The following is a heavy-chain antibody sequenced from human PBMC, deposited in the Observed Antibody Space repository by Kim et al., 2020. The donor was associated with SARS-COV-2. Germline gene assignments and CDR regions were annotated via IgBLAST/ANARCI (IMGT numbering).Heavy chain of an antibody. CDR1: GGSFSGYY. CDR2: INHSGST. Sequence: SETLSLTCAVYGGSFSGYYWSWIRQPPGKGLEWIGEINHSGSTNYNPSLKSRVTISVDTSKNQFSLKLSSVTAADTAVYYCASICFQNGPYYYYGMDVWGQGTTVTVSS. D-gene: IGHD3-9*01. J-gene: IGHJ6*02. V-gene: IGHV4-34*01. CDR3: ASICFQNGPYYYYGMDV.